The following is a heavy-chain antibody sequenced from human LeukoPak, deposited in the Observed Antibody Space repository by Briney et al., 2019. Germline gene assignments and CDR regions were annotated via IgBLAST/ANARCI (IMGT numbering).Heavy chain of an antibody. V-gene: IGHV3-7*01. J-gene: IGHJ4*02. CDR2: INQDGSDK. Sequence: GGSLRPSCVASGFTFSIHWMTWVRQAPGKGLEWVANINQDGSDKYYVDSLKGRFTISRDNAKNSLYLQMNSLRVEDTAIYYCARAHLHRYSSSCPPDYWGQGTLVTVSS. D-gene: IGHD6-13*01. CDR3: ARAHLHRYSSSCPPDY. CDR1: GFTFSIHW.